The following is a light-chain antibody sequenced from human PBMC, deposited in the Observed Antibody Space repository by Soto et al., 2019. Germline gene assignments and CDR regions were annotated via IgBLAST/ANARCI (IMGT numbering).Light chain of an antibody. CDR3: CSHAGSSTCYV. CDR2: EVS. V-gene: IGLV2-23*02. Sequence: QSALTQPASVSGSPGQSITISCTGTSSDVGSYNLVSWYQQHPGKAPKLMIYEVSKRPSGVSNRFSGSKSGNTASLTISGLQAEDEADYYCCSHAGSSTCYVFGTGTKVTVL. J-gene: IGLJ1*01. CDR1: SSDVGSYNL.